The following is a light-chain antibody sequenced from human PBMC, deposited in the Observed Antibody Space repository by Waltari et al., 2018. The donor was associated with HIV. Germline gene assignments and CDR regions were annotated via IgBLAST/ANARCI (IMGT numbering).Light chain of an antibody. CDR2: DNH. V-gene: IGLV1-51*01. CDR3: GTWDSSLSAGV. CDR1: SSDLGTLP. J-gene: IGLJ2*01. Sequence: SALTRRPSGAAAPRQQIPISCPRSSSDLGTLPLSRYQHLPGSAPQLLIYDNHKRPSWMPDRFFGSKSGTSVTLGITGLQTGDEADYYCGTWDSSLSAGVFSGGTKVTVL.